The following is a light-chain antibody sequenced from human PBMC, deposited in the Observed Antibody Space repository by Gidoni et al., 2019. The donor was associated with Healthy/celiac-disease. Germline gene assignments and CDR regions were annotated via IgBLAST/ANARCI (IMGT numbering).Light chain of an antibody. CDR2: DVS. Sequence: SALTQPASVSGSPGPSITISCTGTSSDVGGYNYASWYQQHPGKAPKLMIYDVSNRPSGVSNRFSGSKSGNTASLTISGLQAEDEADYYCSSYTSSSTPWVFGGGTKLTVL. V-gene: IGLV2-14*03. J-gene: IGLJ3*02. CDR3: SSYTSSSTPWV. CDR1: SSDVGGYNY.